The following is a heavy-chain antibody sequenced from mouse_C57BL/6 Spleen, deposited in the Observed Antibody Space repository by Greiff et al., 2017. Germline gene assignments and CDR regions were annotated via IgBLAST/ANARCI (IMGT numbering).Heavy chain of an antibody. CDR3: ARDSLSPHYAMDY. CDR2: ISDGGSYT. V-gene: IGHV5-4*01. Sequence: EVKLVESGGGLVKPGGSLKLSCAASGFTFSSYAMSWVRQTPEKRLEWVATISDGGSYTNYPDNVKGRFTISRDNAKNNLYLQMSHLKSEDTAMYYCARDSLSPHYAMDYWGQGTSVTVSS. D-gene: IGHD6-1*01. CDR1: GFTFSSYA. J-gene: IGHJ4*01.